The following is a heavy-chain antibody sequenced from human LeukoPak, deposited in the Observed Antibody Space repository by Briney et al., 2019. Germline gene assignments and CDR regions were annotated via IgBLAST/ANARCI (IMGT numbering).Heavy chain of an antibody. Sequence: PGGSLRLSCAASGFTFSSYSMNWVRQAPGKGLEWVSSISSSSSYIYYADSVKGRFTISRDNAKNSLYLQMNSLRAEDTAVYYCARDRRRFLEWLPYAFDIWGQGTMVTVSS. CDR1: GFTFSSYS. CDR3: ARDRRRFLEWLPYAFDI. D-gene: IGHD3-3*01. CDR2: ISSSSSYI. V-gene: IGHV3-21*01. J-gene: IGHJ3*02.